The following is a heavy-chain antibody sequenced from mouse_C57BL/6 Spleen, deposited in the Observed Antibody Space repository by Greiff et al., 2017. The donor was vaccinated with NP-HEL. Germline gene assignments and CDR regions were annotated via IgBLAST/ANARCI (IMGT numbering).Heavy chain of an antibody. V-gene: IGHV5-9-1*02. CDR3: TRDPVVRGYYYAMDY. J-gene: IGHJ4*01. Sequence: EVKLVESGEGLVKPGGSLKLSCAASGFTFSSYAMSWVRQTPEKRLEWVAYISSGGDYIYYADTVKGRFTISRDNARNTLYLQLSSLKSEETAMYYCTRDPVVRGYYYAMDYWGQGTSVTVSS. CDR1: GFTFSSYA. D-gene: IGHD1-1*01. CDR2: ISSGGDYI.